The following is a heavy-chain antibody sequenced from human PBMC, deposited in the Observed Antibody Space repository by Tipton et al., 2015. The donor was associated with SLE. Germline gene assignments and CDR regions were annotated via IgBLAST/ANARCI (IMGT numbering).Heavy chain of an antibody. CDR3: ARDTRDWFLSES. V-gene: IGHV4-59*02. D-gene: IGHD3-9*01. Sequence: TLSLTCIVSGDSVGGSYWSWIRQPPGMGLEWIGFVYYGGSTNMGTTNYNPSLESRLDISVDTSGRLFFLRLSSMTAADTAVYYCARDTRDWFLSESWGQGALVTVSS. CDR2: VYYGGST. CDR1: GDSVGGSY. J-gene: IGHJ4*02.